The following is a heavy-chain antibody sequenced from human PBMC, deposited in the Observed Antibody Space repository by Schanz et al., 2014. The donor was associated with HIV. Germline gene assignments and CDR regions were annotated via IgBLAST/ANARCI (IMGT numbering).Heavy chain of an antibody. J-gene: IGHJ4*02. CDR1: GLTFSDYA. V-gene: IGHV3-23*04. CDR3: ARVFGRTYGLPEY. D-gene: IGHD3-10*01. CDR2: LSGSGDRT. Sequence: VQLVESGGGVVQPGRSLRLSCAASGLTFSDYAMTWVRQGAGKGLEWVSTLSGSGDRTYYADSVKGRVTISRDNSKNTLYLQMNSLRVEDTAVYYCARVFGRTYGLPEYWGQGTLVTVSS.